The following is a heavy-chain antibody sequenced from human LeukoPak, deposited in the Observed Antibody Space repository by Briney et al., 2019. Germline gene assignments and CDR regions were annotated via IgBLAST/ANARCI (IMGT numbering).Heavy chain of an antibody. CDR1: GDSINSGDYY. D-gene: IGHD2-15*01. CDR3: ARDSGYGQLDS. Sequence: SETLSLTCTVSGDSINSGDYYWSWIRQPPGNGLEWIGYIYYSGSTYYNPSLKSRVTISVDTSKNQFSLKLSSVTAADTAVYYCARDSGYGQLDSWGQGTLVTVSS. J-gene: IGHJ4*02. CDR2: IYYSGST. V-gene: IGHV4-30-4*01.